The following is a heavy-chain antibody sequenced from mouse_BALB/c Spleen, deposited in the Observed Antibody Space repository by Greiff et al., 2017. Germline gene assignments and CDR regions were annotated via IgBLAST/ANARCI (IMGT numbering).Heavy chain of an antibody. CDR2: INPSNGGT. J-gene: IGHJ3*01. CDR3: TPYYYGSSYGFAY. V-gene: IGHV1S81*02. Sequence: QVQLQQSGAELVKPGASVKLSCKASGYTFTSYYMYWVKQRPGQGLEWIGEINPSNGGTNFNEKFKSKATLTVDKSSSTAYMQLSSLTSEDSAVYYCTPYYYGSSYGFAYWGQGTLVTVSA. CDR1: GYTFTSYY. D-gene: IGHD1-1*01.